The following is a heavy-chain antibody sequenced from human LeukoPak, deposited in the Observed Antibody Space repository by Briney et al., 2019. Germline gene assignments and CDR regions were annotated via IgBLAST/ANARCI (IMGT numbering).Heavy chain of an antibody. J-gene: IGHJ4*02. Sequence: PGGSLRLSCAASGFTLSSYAMSWVRQAPGKGLEWVSAISGSGGSTYYADSVKGRFTISRDNSKNTLYLQMNSLRAEDTAVYYCAKDFSSGWYKGGFDYWGQGTLVTVSS. V-gene: IGHV3-23*01. CDR2: ISGSGGST. CDR3: AKDFSSGWYKGGFDY. D-gene: IGHD6-19*01. CDR1: GFTLSSYA.